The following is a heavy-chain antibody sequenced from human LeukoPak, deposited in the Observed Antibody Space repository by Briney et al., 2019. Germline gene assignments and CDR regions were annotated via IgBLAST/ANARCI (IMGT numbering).Heavy chain of an antibody. CDR1: GYTFTGYY. J-gene: IGHJ5*02. CDR3: ARDWGLMVRGVIFA. V-gene: IGHV1-2*02. CDR2: INPNSGGT. Sequence: ASVKVSCKASGYTFTGYYMHWVRQAPGPGLEWMGWINPNSGGTNYAQKFQGRVTMTRDTSISTAYMELSRLRSDDTAVYYCARDWGLMVRGVIFAWGQGTLVTVSS. D-gene: IGHD3-10*01.